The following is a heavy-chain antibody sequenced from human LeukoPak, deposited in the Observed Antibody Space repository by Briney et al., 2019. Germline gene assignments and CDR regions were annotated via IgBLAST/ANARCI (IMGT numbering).Heavy chain of an antibody. CDR2: INPNSGGT. D-gene: IGHD2-2*02. J-gene: IGHJ3*02. V-gene: IGHV1-2*02. CDR1: GYTFTSYD. CDR3: ARESGQLLHRGWNDI. Sequence: RASVKVSCKASGYTFTSYDIHWVRQAPGQGLEWMGWINPNSGGTKYAQKFQGRVTMTRDTSISTAYMELSRLRSDDTAVYYGARESGQLLHRGWNDIWGQGTMVTVSS.